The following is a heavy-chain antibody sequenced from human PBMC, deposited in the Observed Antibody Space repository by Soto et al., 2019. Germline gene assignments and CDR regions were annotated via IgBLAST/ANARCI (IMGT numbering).Heavy chain of an antibody. CDR2: ISYSGST. CDR3: AREYTYGSNFFDC. CDR1: GDSISNYY. V-gene: IGHV4-59*12. J-gene: IGHJ4*02. D-gene: IGHD5-18*01. Sequence: SSETLSLTCTVSGDSISNYYWSWIRQPPGKGLEWIGYISYSGSTNYNPSLKSRVIISVDTSKNQFSLSLTSVTAADTAVYYCAREYTYGSNFFDCWGQGALVTVSS.